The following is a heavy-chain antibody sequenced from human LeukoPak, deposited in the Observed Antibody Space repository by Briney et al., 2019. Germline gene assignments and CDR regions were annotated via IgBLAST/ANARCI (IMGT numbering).Heavy chain of an antibody. V-gene: IGHV3-23*01. CDR3: ARDLRNGMDV. CDR2: ISNNGGYT. CDR1: GFTFSSSA. J-gene: IGHJ6*02. Sequence: GGSLRLSCAASGFTFSSSAMSWVRQAPGKGLEWVSAISNNGGYTYYADSVQGRFTISRDNSKNTLYLQMNSLRAEDTAVYYCARDLRNGMDVWGQGTTVTVSS.